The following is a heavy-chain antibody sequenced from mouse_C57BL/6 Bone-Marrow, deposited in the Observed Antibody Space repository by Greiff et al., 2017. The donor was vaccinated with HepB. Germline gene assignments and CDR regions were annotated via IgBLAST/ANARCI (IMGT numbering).Heavy chain of an antibody. CDR1: GFTFTDYY. J-gene: IGHJ1*03. D-gene: IGHD1-2*01. Sequence: EVQRVESGGGLVQPGGSLSLSCAASGFTFTDYYMSWVRQPPGKALEWLGFIRNKANGYTTEYSASVKGRFTISRDNSQSLLHLQMNALRAEDSATYYCARYQYGDDFDVWGTGTTVTVSS. CDR3: ARYQYGDDFDV. CDR2: IRNKANGYTT. V-gene: IGHV7-3*01.